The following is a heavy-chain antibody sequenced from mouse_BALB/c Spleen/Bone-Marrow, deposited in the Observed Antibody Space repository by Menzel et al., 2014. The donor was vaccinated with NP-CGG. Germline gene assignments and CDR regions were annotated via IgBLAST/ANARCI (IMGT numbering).Heavy chain of an antibody. CDR2: IVPSSGYT. J-gene: IGHJ3*01. V-gene: IGHV1-4*02. CDR3: AREARTGAWFAY. Sequence: QVQLKQSGAELARPGASVKMSCKASGYTFTSYTIQWVKQRPGQGLEWVGYIVPSSGYTDYNQNFKDKTTLTADKSSSTAYMQLSSLTSADSAVYYCAREARTGAWFAYWGQGTLVTVSA. D-gene: IGHD4-1*01. CDR1: GYTFTSYT.